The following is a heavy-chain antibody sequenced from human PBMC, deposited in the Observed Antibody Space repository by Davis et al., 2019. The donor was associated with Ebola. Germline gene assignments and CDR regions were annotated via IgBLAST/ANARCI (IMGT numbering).Heavy chain of an antibody. CDR1: GYTFTSYY. Sequence: ASVKVSCKASGYTFTSYYMHWVRQAPGQGLEWMGWISAYNGNTNYAQKLQGRVTMTTDTSTSTAYMELRSLRSDDTAVYYCARDRTFGDGYSVWGQGTLVTVSS. D-gene: IGHD5-24*01. CDR2: ISAYNGNT. J-gene: IGHJ4*02. CDR3: ARDRTFGDGYSV. V-gene: IGHV1-18*04.